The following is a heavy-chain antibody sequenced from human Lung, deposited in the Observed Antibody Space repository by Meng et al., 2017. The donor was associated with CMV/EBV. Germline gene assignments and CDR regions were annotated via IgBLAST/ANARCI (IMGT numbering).Heavy chain of an antibody. Sequence: ASVKVSCKASGYTFTGYYLYWMRQAPGQGLEWMGWINPNNGGTNYAQRFQGRVTMTRDTSITTVYMELSRLTSDDTAVYYCARKTDTGGWNFHHWGQGTLVTVSS. J-gene: IGHJ1*01. CDR2: INPNNGGT. D-gene: IGHD3-16*01. CDR1: GYTFTGYY. V-gene: IGHV1-2*02. CDR3: ARKTDTGGWNFHH.